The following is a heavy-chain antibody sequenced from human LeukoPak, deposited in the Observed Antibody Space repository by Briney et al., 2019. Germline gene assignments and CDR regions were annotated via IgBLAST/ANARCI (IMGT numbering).Heavy chain of an antibody. Sequence: PSETLSLTCTVSGGSISSSRYSWGWIRQPPGKGLEWIGTIYDSGSTYYNPSLKSRVTISADTSKNQLSLRLSSVTAADTAVYYCARDGRGYYDSSGYPDYWGQGTLVTVSS. D-gene: IGHD3-22*01. CDR1: GGSISSSRYS. V-gene: IGHV4-39*02. J-gene: IGHJ4*02. CDR3: ARDGRGYYDSSGYPDY. CDR2: IYDSGST.